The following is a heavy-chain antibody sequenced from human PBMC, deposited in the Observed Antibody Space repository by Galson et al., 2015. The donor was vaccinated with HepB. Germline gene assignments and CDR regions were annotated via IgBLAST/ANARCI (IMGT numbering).Heavy chain of an antibody. Sequence: SLRLSCAASGFTFKNYGMDWVRQAPGKGLEWVAFISYDGGRKNCRGSVKGRFTISRDNSKNTLSLQMNSLRTEDTALYFCARDAAGWNDGHYNYFHYYMDVWGKGTTVTVS. D-gene: IGHD1-1*01. V-gene: IGHV3-33*05. CDR3: ARDAAGWNDGHYNYFHYYMDV. CDR2: ISYDGGRK. CDR1: GFTFKNYG. J-gene: IGHJ6*03.